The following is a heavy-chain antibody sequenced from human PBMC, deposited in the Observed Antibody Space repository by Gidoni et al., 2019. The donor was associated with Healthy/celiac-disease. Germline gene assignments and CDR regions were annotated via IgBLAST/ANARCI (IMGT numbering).Heavy chain of an antibody. D-gene: IGHD3-10*01. J-gene: IGHJ4*02. CDR1: GYTFTSYA. CDR3: ARDGMVRGVMAQ. V-gene: IGHV1-3*01. Sequence: QVQLVQSGAAVKKPGASVKVSCKACGYTFTSYAMPWVRQAPGQRLEWMGWINAGNGNTKYSQKFQGRVTITRDTSASTAYMELSSLRSEDTAVYYCARDGMVRGVMAQWGQGTLVTVSS. CDR2: INAGNGNT.